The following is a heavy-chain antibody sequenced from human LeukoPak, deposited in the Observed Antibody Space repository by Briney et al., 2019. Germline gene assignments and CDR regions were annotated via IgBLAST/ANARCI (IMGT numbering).Heavy chain of an antibody. V-gene: IGHV4-34*01. CDR2: INHSGST. D-gene: IGHD6-13*01. Sequence: SETLSLTCVLYGGSFSGYYWSWIRRPPGKGLEWIGEINHSGSTNYNPSLKSRVTISVDTSKNQFSLKLSSVTAADTAVYYCAKRAGYFDDWGQGTLVTVSS. CDR3: AKRAGYFDD. J-gene: IGHJ4*02. CDR1: GGSFSGYY.